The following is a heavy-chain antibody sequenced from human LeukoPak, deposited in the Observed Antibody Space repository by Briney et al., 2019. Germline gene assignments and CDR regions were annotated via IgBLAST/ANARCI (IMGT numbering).Heavy chain of an antibody. D-gene: IGHD2-2*01. Sequence: GGSLRLSCAASGFTFSSYGMHWVRQAPGKGLEWVAVISYDGSNKYYADSVKGRFTISRDNSKNTLYLQMNSLRAEDTALYYCAKDREYQLLHNAFDIWGQGTMVTVSS. CDR2: ISYDGSNK. J-gene: IGHJ3*02. CDR1: GFTFSSYG. CDR3: AKDREYQLLHNAFDI. V-gene: IGHV3-30*18.